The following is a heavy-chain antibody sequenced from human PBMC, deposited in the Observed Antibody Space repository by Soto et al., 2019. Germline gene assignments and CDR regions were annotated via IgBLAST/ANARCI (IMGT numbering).Heavy chain of an antibody. D-gene: IGHD6-13*01. V-gene: IGHV1-46*03. Sequence: QVQLVQSGAEVKKPGASVKVSCKASGYTFTSYYMHWVRQAPGQGLEWMGIINPSGGSTSYAQKFQGGVTMTRYTSTSTVYMELSSLRSEDTAVYYCARVGCEAAAGTYSGGLLDYCGKGNLDTGSS. CDR3: ARVGCEAAAGTYSGGLLDY. CDR1: GYTFTSYY. J-gene: IGHJ4*02. CDR2: INPSGGST.